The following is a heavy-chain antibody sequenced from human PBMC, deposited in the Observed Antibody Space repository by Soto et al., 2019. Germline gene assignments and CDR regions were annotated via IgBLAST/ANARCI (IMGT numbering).Heavy chain of an antibody. CDR1: GGSISSGDYY. Sequence: QVQLQESGPGLVKPSQTLSLTCTVSGGSISSGDYYWSWIRQPPGKGLEWIGYIYYSGSTYYNPALKSRVNISVDTSKNQFSLKLSSVTAADTAVYYCARGWINENWFDPWGQGTLVTVSS. CDR2: IYYSGST. D-gene: IGHD2-2*03. V-gene: IGHV4-30-4*01. J-gene: IGHJ5*02. CDR3: ARGWINENWFDP.